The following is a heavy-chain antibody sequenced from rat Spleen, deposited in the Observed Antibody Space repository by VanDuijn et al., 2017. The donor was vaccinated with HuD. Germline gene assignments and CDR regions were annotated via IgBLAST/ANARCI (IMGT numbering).Heavy chain of an antibody. CDR3: ARRHYGYTDYFDY. CDR2: ISYGDRSGHSST. D-gene: IGHD1-6*01. CDR1: GFTLSDYG. J-gene: IGHJ2*01. Sequence: EVQLVESGGGLVQPGRSLKLSCAASGFTLSDYGMAWVRQGPTKGLEWVATISYGDRSGHSSTYYRDSVKGRFTISRDNAKSTLSLQMDSLRSEDTATYYCARRHYGYTDYFDYWGQGVMVTVSS. V-gene: IGHV5-29*01.